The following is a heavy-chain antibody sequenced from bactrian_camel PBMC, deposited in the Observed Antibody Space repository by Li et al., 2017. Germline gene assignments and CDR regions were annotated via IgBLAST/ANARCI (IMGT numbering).Heavy chain of an antibody. CDR3: APAVILQPVLTPYD. V-gene: IGHV3S1*01. Sequence: VQLVESGGGSVQAGGSLRLSCAASGSTAGLSCMGWFRQTPGKGREGVAAIYTGGTSYADSVQGRFTISQDKEKNMLYLQMNMLELADSGMYYCAPAVILQPVLTPYDWGQGTQVTVS. D-gene: IGHD1*01. CDR2: IYTGGT. CDR1: GSTAGLSC. J-gene: IGHJ4*01.